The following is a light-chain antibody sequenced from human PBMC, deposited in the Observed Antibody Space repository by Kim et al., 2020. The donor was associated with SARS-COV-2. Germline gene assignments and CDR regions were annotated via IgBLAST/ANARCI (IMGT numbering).Light chain of an antibody. CDR3: AAWDGSLNVWV. J-gene: IGLJ3*02. V-gene: IGLV1-44*01. Sequence: QSVLTQPPSASGTPGQRVTISCSGSKSNVGNNPVNWYQQFPGTATKLLIYGDGQRPSGVFDRFSGSKSGTSASLAIGGLHSEDEADYYCAAWDGSLNVWVFGGGTQLTVL. CDR2: GDG. CDR1: KSNVGNNP.